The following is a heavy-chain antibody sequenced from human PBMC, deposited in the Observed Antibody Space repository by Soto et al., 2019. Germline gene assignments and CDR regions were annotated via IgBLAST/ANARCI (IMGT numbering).Heavy chain of an antibody. CDR2: TYYRSTWRH. V-gene: IGHV6-1*01. CDR1: GDSVSSNTAA. CDR3: ARGVAGSGCAR. J-gene: IGHJ4*02. D-gene: IGHD6-19*01. Sequence: PSQTLSLTCAISGDSVSSNTAAWNWIRSSPSRGLEWLGRTYYRSTWRHDYAVSVKSRITVNPATSKNHVSLQLNSVTPDDTAVYYCARGVAGSGCARWGQGTRVTVPS.